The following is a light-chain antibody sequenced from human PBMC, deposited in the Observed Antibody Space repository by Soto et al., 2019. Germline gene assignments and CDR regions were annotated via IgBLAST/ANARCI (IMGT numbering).Light chain of an antibody. V-gene: IGLV1-40*01. Sequence: QSVLTQPPSVSGAPGQRVTISCTGSSSNIGAGYDVHWYQQLPGTAPKLLIYGNSNRPSGVPDRFSGSKSGTSASLAITGLQAEDEADYYCQSYDSSSGVVFDGGTKLTVL. CDR3: QSYDSSSGVV. J-gene: IGLJ2*01. CDR2: GNS. CDR1: SSNIGAGYD.